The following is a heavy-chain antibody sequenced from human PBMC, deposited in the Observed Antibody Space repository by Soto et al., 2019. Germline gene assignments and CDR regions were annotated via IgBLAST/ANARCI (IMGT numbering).Heavy chain of an antibody. V-gene: IGHV4-30-4*01. CDR2: IYYSGST. Sequence: QVQLQESGPGLVKPSQTLSLTCTVSGGSINSGDYYWSWIRQPPGKGLEWIGYIYYSGSTYYNPSLKNRVTISVDTSKNQFSLKLSSVTAADTAVYNCVRVRYSYGLIDYWGQGTLVTVSS. D-gene: IGHD5-18*01. CDR3: VRVRYSYGLIDY. CDR1: GGSINSGDYY. J-gene: IGHJ4*02.